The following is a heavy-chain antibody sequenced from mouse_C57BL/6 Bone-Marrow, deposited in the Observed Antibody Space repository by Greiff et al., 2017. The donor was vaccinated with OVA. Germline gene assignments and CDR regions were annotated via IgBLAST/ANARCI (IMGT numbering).Heavy chain of an antibody. V-gene: IGHV14-3*01. CDR2: IDPANGNT. Sequence: VQLQQSVAELVRPGASVKLSCTASGFNIKNTYMYWVKQRPEQGLEWIGRIDPANGNTKYAPKFQGKATITADTSSNTAYLQLSSLTSEDTAIYYCAGGLAYWGQGTLVTVSA. CDR1: GFNIKNTY. CDR3: AGGLAY. J-gene: IGHJ3*01.